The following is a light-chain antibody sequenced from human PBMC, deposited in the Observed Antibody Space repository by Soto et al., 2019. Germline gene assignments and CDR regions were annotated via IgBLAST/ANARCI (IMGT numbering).Light chain of an antibody. Sequence: VVTQPPSASGTPGQRVTISCSGSSSNIGRNTVNWYQQFPGTAPNLLIYNNNERPSGVPDRFSGSKSGTSASLAISGLRSEDEADYYCAVWDASLNGRVFGGGTKLTVL. V-gene: IGLV1-44*01. CDR3: AVWDASLNGRV. CDR2: NNN. J-gene: IGLJ3*02. CDR1: SSNIGRNT.